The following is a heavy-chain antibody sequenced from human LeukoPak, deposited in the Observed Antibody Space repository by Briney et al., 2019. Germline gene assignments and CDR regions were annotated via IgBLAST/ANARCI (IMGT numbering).Heavy chain of an antibody. D-gene: IGHD3-10*02. Sequence: PGGSLRLSCAASGFTFSSYIMNWVRQAPGKGLDWVSYISSSSSTIYYADSVKGRFTISRDNAKNSLYLQMNSLRAEDTAVYCCAELGITMIGGVWGKGTTVTISS. J-gene: IGHJ6*04. V-gene: IGHV3-48*01. CDR1: GFTFSSYI. CDR3: AELGITMIGGV. CDR2: ISSSSSTI.